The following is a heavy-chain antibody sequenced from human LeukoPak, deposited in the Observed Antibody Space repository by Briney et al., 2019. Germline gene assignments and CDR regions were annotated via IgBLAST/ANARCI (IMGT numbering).Heavy chain of an antibody. D-gene: IGHD3-16*02. J-gene: IGHJ3*02. CDR1: GYTFTCYY. CDR3: ARELDYDYVWGSYRTGGAFDI. Sequence: GASVKVSCKASGYTFTCYYMHWVRQAPGQGLEWMGWINPNSGGTNYAQKFQGRVTMTRDTSISTAYMELSRLRSDDTAVYYCARELDYDYVWGSYRTGGAFDIWGQGTMVTVSS. CDR2: INPNSGGT. V-gene: IGHV1-2*02.